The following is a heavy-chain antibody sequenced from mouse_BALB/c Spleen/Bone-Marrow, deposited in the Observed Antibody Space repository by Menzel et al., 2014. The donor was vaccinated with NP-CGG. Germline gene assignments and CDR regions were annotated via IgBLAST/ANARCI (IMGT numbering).Heavy chain of an antibody. D-gene: IGHD2-14*01. CDR1: GYPFTSYF. V-gene: IGHV1S56*01. J-gene: IGHJ1*01. Sequence: VQLQQSGAELVKPGASVKMSCKASGYPFTSYFIHWVKQRPGQGLEWIGWIYPGDGSTKYNEKFKDKTTLTADKSSSTAYMFLSRLTDEDSAIYFCAYYRYDEYFDVWGAGTTVTVSS. CDR3: AYYRYDEYFDV. CDR2: IYPGDGST.